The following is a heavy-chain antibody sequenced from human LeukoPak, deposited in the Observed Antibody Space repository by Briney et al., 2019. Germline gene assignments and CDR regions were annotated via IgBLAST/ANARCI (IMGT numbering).Heavy chain of an antibody. CDR1: GFSFSSYS. CDR3: AREGVVPAATIAFDY. D-gene: IGHD2-2*01. J-gene: IGHJ4*02. CDR2: ISISSNYI. V-gene: IGHV3-21*04. Sequence: SGGSLRLSCAASGFSFSSYSMNWVRQAPGKGLEWVSSISISSNYIYYADSVKGRFTISRDNAKNSLYLQMNSLRAEDTALYYCAREGVVPAATIAFDYWGQGTLVTVSS.